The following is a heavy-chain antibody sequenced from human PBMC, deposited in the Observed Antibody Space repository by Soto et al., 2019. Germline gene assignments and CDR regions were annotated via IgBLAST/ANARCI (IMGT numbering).Heavy chain of an antibody. Sequence: HPGGSLRLSCAASGFTFSNYAMSWVRQAPGKGLEWVSSIRGNGISTYYADSVKGRFTISRDNSKNTLYLQMDSLRAEDTAVYYCAKSGEMTSVTPFDFWGQGTLVTVS. J-gene: IGHJ4*02. CDR2: IRGNGIST. CDR1: GFTFSNYA. D-gene: IGHD4-17*01. V-gene: IGHV3-23*01. CDR3: AKSGEMTSVTPFDF.